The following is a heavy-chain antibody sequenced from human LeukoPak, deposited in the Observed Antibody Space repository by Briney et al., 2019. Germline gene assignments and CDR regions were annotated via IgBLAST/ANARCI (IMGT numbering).Heavy chain of an antibody. CDR1: GFTFSSYS. D-gene: IGHD6-13*01. J-gene: IGHJ4*02. V-gene: IGHV3-21*01. CDR3: AKVEYTSSWYGVGSLDY. Sequence: GGSLRLSCAASGFTFSSYSMNWVRQAPGKGLEWVSSISSSSSYIYYADSVKGRFTISRDNAKNSLDLQMNSLKVEDTAVYYCAKVEYTSSWYGVGSLDYWGQGTLVTVSS. CDR2: ISSSSSYI.